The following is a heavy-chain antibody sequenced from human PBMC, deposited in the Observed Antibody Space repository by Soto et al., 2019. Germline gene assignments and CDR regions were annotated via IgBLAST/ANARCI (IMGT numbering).Heavy chain of an antibody. CDR2: ISGLAGSL. CDR3: ARSRGYSWNLYYFDS. V-gene: IGHV3-23*01. J-gene: IGHJ4*02. Sequence: GGSLRLSCAGSGFTFSRYSMSWVRQAPGRGLEWVSGISGLAGSLYYVDSVKGRFLVSRDNSRDTLYLLMSSLRVEDTAIYFCARSRGYSWNLYYFDSWGLGAPVTVSS. CDR1: GFTFSRYS. D-gene: IGHD1-20*01.